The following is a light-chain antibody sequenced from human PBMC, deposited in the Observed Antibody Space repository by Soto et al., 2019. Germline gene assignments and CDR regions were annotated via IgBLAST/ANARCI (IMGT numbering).Light chain of an antibody. CDR1: QGVGST. Sequence: EIVMTQSPATLSVSPGERATLSCRASQGVGSTLAWYQQKPGQTPRLLIYGASTRATGMSARFSGIGSGTEFTLTISSLQSEDFAVYYCQQYNSWPLTFGGGTKVDIK. J-gene: IGKJ4*01. V-gene: IGKV3-15*01. CDR2: GAS. CDR3: QQYNSWPLT.